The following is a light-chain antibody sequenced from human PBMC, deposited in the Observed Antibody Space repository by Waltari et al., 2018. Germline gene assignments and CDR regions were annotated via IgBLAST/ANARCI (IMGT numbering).Light chain of an antibody. CDR1: SSDVGNYKR. CDR2: AGS. J-gene: IGLJ2*01. Sequence: QSALTQPASVSGSPGQSITISCTGTSSDVGNYKRVSWYQQPPGKAPKLMIYAGSKRPPGVSDRFSGSKSGDMASLTISGLQPEDEAEYFCSSYAGSSKGVFGGGTKVTVL. CDR3: SSYAGSSKGV. V-gene: IGLV2-23*01.